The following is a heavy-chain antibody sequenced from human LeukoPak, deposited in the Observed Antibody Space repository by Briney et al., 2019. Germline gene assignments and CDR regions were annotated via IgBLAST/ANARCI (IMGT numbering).Heavy chain of an antibody. CDR3: AKSVTSWSPFDC. J-gene: IGHJ4*01. V-gene: IGHV3-23*01. CDR1: GFTFSSYA. Sequence: GGSLRVSCTASGFTFSSYAMNWVRQAPGKGLEWVSSISGSGRSTYYADSVQGRFTISRDNSKNTLYLQMNSLRAEDTAVYYCAKSVTSWSPFDCWGHGTLVTVSS. D-gene: IGHD2-2*01. CDR2: ISGSGRST.